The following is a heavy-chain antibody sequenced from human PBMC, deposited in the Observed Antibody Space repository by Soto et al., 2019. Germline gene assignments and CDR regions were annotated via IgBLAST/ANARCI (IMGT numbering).Heavy chain of an antibody. D-gene: IGHD3-10*01. CDR2: IYYSGST. CDR3: ARVLLGPMVRGVIITNNFDY. J-gene: IGHJ4*02. Sequence: QVQLQESGPGLVKPSQTLSLTCTVSGGSISSGGYYWSWIRQHPGKGLEWIGYIYYSGSTYYNPSLKSRVTRSVDTSKNHFSLQLSSVVAADTAVYYCARVLLGPMVRGVIITNNFDYWGQGTLVTVAS. V-gene: IGHV4-31*03. CDR1: GGSISSGGYY.